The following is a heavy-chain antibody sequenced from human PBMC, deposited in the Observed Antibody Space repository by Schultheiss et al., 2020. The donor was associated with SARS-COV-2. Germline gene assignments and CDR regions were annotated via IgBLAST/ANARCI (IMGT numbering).Heavy chain of an antibody. CDR2: IYSSGST. CDR1: GGSMISGSYY. J-gene: IGHJ6*02. Sequence: SETLSLTCTVSGGSMISGSYYWSWIRQPAGKGLEWIGRIYSSGSTDYSPSLKSRVTMSIDTSKNQFSLKLSSVTAADTAVYYCARVTVAGNLHYGMDVWGQGTTVTVSS. CDR3: ARVTVAGNLHYGMDV. V-gene: IGHV4-61*02. D-gene: IGHD6-19*01.